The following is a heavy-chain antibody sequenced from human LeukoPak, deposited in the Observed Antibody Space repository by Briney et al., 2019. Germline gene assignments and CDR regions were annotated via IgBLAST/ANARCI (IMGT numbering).Heavy chain of an antibody. D-gene: IGHD6-13*01. CDR3: AKTQSSSWYFDY. Sequence: PGGSLRLSCAASGFTFSGYAMNWARQAPGKGLEWVSAISGSGGSTYYADSVKGRFTISRDNSKSTLYLQMNSLRAEDTAVYYCAKTQSSSWYFDYWGQGTLVTVSS. J-gene: IGHJ4*02. CDR1: GFTFSGYA. V-gene: IGHV3-23*01. CDR2: ISGSGGST.